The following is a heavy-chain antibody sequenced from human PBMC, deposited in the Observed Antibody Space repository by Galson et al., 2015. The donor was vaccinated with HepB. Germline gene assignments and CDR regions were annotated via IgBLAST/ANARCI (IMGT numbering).Heavy chain of an antibody. D-gene: IGHD6-19*01. Sequence: SVKVSCKASGGTFSSYAISWVRQAPGQGLEWMGGIIPILGIANYAQKFQGRVTITADKSTSTAYMELSSLRSEDTAVYYCARDAAVAGTRLFDYWGQGTLVTVSS. CDR3: ARDAAVAGTRLFDY. CDR1: GGTFSSYA. V-gene: IGHV1-69*10. J-gene: IGHJ4*02. CDR2: IIPILGIA.